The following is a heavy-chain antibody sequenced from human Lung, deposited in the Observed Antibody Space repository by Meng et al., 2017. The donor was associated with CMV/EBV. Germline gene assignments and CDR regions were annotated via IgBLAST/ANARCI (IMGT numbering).Heavy chain of an antibody. CDR3: ARLWFGESDGFDY. J-gene: IGHJ4*02. V-gene: IGHV1-69*10. Sequence: KASGGTFTSCATRCVRQAPEQGLEWRGAIIPILGIANYAQKFQGRVTITADKSPSTAYMELSRLSSEDTAVYYCARLWFGESDGFDYWGQGTLVTVSS. CDR2: IIPILGIA. D-gene: IGHD3-10*01. CDR1: GGTFTSCA.